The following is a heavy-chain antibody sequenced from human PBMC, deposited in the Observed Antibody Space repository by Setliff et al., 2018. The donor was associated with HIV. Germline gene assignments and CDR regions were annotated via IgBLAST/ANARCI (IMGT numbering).Heavy chain of an antibody. CDR3: VRDPGGIFDAFDV. Sequence: GGSLRLSCVGSGFTFNGYAMNWVRQAPGKGLEWVSYISSSSSSIYYGDSVKGRFTISRDNAKNSLDLEMDSLTDEGTAVYYCVRDPGGIFDAFDVWGQGTMVTVSS. CDR1: GFTFNGYA. V-gene: IGHV3-48*02. D-gene: IGHD3-3*01. CDR2: ISSSSSSI. J-gene: IGHJ3*01.